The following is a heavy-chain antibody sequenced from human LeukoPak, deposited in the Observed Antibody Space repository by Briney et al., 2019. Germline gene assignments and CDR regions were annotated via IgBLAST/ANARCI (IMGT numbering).Heavy chain of an antibody. CDR1: GFTFSSYW. CDR2: INSDGSST. CDR3: ARLRDIVVVPAAIDY. J-gene: IGHJ4*02. Sequence: GGSLRLSCAASGFTFSSYWMHWVRQAPGKGLVWVSRINSDGSSTSYADSVKGRFTISRDNAKNSLYLQMNSLRAEDTALYYCARLRDIVVVPAAIDYWGQGTLVTVSS. D-gene: IGHD2-2*02. V-gene: IGHV3-74*01.